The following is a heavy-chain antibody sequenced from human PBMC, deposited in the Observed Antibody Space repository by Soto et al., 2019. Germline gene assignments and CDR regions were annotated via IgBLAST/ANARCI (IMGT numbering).Heavy chain of an antibody. V-gene: IGHV3-11*06. Sequence: QVQLVESGGGLVKPGGSLRLSCAASGFTFSDYYMSWIRQAPGKGLEWVSYISSSSGYTNYADSVKGRFTISRDNAKNSLYLQLNTLRAEDTAIYYCAKEYGRLDYWGQGTLVTVSS. CDR3: AKEYGRLDY. CDR1: GFTFSDYY. CDR2: ISSSSGYT. J-gene: IGHJ4*02. D-gene: IGHD4-17*01.